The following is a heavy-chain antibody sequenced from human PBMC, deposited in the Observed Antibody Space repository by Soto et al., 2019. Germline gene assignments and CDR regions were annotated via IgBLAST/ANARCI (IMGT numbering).Heavy chain of an antibody. J-gene: IGHJ6*03. CDR1: GGSFSGYY. CDR2: INHSGST. D-gene: IGHD2-15*01. V-gene: IGHV4-34*01. CDR3: ARGTGYCSGGSCYWNYYYMDV. Sequence: QVQLQQWGAGLLKPSETLSLTCAVYGGSFSGYYWSWIRQPPGKGLEWIGEINHSGSTNYNPSLKSRVTISVDTSKNQFSLKLSSVTAADTAVYYCARGTGYCSGGSCYWNYYYMDVWGKGTTVTVSS.